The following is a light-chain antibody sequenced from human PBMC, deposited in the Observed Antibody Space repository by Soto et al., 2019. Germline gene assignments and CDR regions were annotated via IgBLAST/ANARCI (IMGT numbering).Light chain of an antibody. J-gene: IGLJ1*01. CDR2: DVS. CDR3: SSYTSSSTLLYV. CDR1: SSDVGGYNY. V-gene: IGLV2-14*01. Sequence: QSALTQPASVSGSPGQSITISCTGTSSDVGGYNYVSWYQQHPGKAPTLTIYDVSNRPSGVSNRFSGSKSGNTASLTISGLQAEDEADYYCSSYTSSSTLLYVFGTGTKVTVL.